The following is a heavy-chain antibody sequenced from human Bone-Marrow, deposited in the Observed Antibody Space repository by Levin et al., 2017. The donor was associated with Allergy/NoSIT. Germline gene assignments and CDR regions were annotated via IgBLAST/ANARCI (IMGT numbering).Heavy chain of an antibody. CDR3: ARDRDFYYYSGSRDYGLDV. D-gene: IGHD3-10*01. Sequence: ESLNISCRVSGGAISRYYYSWIRQTPGKGLEWLGHIYYAGNPNYNPSLEGRVTISTDSSNNQISLKLKNVTAADTAVYFCARDRDFYYYSGSRDYGLDVWGQGTTVTVSS. CDR2: IYYAGNP. J-gene: IGHJ6*02. CDR1: GGAISRYY. V-gene: IGHV4-59*01.